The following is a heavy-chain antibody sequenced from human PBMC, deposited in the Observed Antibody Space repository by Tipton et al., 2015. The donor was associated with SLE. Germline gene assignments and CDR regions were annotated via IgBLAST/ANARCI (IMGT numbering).Heavy chain of an antibody. V-gene: IGHV3-53*04. CDR2: IYSGGST. CDR1: GFTVSSNY. D-gene: IGHD3-22*01. J-gene: IGHJ4*02. CDR3: ARRMGSSGYYSLGY. Sequence: SLRLSCAASGFTVSSNYMSWVRQSPGKGLEWVSVIYSGGSTYYADSVKGRFTISRHNSKNTLYLQMNSLRAEDTAVYYCARRMGSSGYYSLGYWSQGTLVTVSS.